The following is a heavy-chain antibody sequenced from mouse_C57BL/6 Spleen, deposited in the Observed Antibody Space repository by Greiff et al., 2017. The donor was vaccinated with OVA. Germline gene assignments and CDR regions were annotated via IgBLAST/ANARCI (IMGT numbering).Heavy chain of an antibody. J-gene: IGHJ3*01. Sequence: QVQLQQSGPELVKPGALVKISCKASGYAFSSSWMNWVKQRPGKGLEWIGRIYPGDGDTNYNGKFKGKATLTADKSSSTAYMQLSSLTAEDSAVYFCAPLKDGFAYWGQGTLVTVSA. CDR2: IYPGDGDT. CDR3: APLKDGFAY. V-gene: IGHV1-82*01. CDR1: GYAFSSSW.